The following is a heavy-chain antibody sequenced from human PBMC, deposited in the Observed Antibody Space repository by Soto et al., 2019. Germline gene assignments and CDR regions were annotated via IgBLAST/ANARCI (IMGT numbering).Heavy chain of an antibody. V-gene: IGHV3-23*01. J-gene: IGHJ6*02. CDR3: AKDGRGNDSSGYTQRVYGMDV. Sequence: GGSLRLSCAASGFTFSSYAMSWVRQAPGKGLEWVSAISGSGGSTYYADSVKGRFTISRDNPKNTLYLQMNSLRAEDTAVYYCAKDGRGNDSSGYTQRVYGMDVWGQGTTVTVSS. CDR2: ISGSGGST. CDR1: GFTFSSYA. D-gene: IGHD3-22*01.